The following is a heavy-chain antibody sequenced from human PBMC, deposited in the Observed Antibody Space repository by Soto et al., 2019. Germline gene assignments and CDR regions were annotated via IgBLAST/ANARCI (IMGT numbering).Heavy chain of an antibody. D-gene: IGHD1-26*01. CDR2: ISGSGGST. J-gene: IGHJ1*01. CDR1: GFTFSSYA. Sequence: EVQLLESGGGLVQPGGSLRLPCAASGFTFSSYAMSWVRQAPGKGLEWVSAISGSGGSTYYADSVKGRFTISRDNSKNTLYLQMNSLRAEDTAVYYCAKDPSYSGIPRGAQHWGQGTLVTVSS. V-gene: IGHV3-23*01. CDR3: AKDPSYSGIPRGAQH.